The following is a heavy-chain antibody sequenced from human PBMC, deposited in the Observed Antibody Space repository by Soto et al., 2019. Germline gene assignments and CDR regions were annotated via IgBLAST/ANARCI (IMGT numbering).Heavy chain of an antibody. J-gene: IGHJ6*02. CDR3: ARDTGLVRGDPYYYYGMDV. D-gene: IGHD3-10*01. Sequence: SETLSLTCTVSGGSISSYYWSWIRQPPGKGLEWIGYIYYSGSTNYNPSLKSRVTISVDTSKNQFSLKLSSVTAADTAVYYCARDTGLVRGDPYYYYGMDVWGQGTTVTVSS. V-gene: IGHV4-59*01. CDR2: IYYSGST. CDR1: GGSISSYY.